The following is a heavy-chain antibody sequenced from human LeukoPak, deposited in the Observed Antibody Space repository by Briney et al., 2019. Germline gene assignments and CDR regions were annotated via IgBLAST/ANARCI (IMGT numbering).Heavy chain of an antibody. Sequence: ASVEVSCKASGYTFTSYGISWVRQAPGQGLEWMGWISAYNGNTNYAQKLQGRVTMTTGTSTSTAYMELRSLRSDDTAVYYCARDRTYCSSTSCYSYYYYYYMDVWGKGTTVTVSS. D-gene: IGHD2-2*02. V-gene: IGHV1-18*01. J-gene: IGHJ6*03. CDR1: GYTFTSYG. CDR2: ISAYNGNT. CDR3: ARDRTYCSSTSCYSYYYYYYMDV.